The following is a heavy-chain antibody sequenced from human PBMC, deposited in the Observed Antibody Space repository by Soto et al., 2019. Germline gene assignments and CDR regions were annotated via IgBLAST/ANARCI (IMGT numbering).Heavy chain of an antibody. CDR2: IYYSGST. V-gene: IGHV4-61*01. CDR3: ARANWNYAHDY. J-gene: IGHJ4*02. CDR1: GGSVSSGSYY. D-gene: IGHD1-7*01. Sequence: KPSETLSLTCSGSGGSVSSGSYYWSWSRQPPGKGLEWIGYIYYSGSTNYNPSLKSRVTISVDTSKNQFSLKLSSVTAADTAVYYCARANWNYAHDYWGKGTLVTVSS.